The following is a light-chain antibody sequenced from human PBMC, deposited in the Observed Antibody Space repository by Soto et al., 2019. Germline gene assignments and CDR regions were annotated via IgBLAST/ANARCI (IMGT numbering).Light chain of an antibody. CDR2: SND. J-gene: IGLJ2*01. Sequence: QSVLTQPPSVSATPGQRVTISCSGSSSNIGSNAVQWYQQLPGGTPKLLIYSNDQRPSGVPDRFSGSKSGTSASLAISGLQSEDEADYYCAAWDDSLTVLFGGGTQLTVL. CDR1: SSNIGSNA. V-gene: IGLV1-44*01. CDR3: AAWDDSLTVL.